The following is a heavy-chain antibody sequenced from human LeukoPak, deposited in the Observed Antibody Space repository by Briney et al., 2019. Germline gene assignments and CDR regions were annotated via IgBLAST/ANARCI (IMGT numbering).Heavy chain of an antibody. J-gene: IGHJ4*02. CDR3: ARGGWNKFDY. D-gene: IGHD3-22*01. Sequence: SETLSLTCTVSGGSISSGSYYWSWIRQPAGKGLEWIGRIYTSGGTNYNPSLKSRVTISVDTSKNQFSLKLSSVTAADTAVYYCARGGWNKFDYWGQGTLVTVSS. CDR1: GGSISSGSYY. CDR2: IYTSGGT. V-gene: IGHV4-61*02.